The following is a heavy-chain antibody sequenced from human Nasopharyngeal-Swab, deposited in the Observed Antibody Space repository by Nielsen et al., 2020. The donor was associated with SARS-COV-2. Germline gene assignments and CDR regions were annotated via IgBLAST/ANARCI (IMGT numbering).Heavy chain of an antibody. CDR3: ARDRDGAFDV. V-gene: IGHV3-69-1*01. D-gene: IGHD5-24*01. Sequence: GESLKISCAASGFIFSDYSMNWVRQAPGKGLEWISYIRSSNDIYYADSVKGRFTISRDHAKNSLYLQMSSLRVEDTAVYYCARDRDGAFDVWGQGAVVTVSS. J-gene: IGHJ3*01. CDR1: GFIFSDYS. CDR2: IRSSNDI.